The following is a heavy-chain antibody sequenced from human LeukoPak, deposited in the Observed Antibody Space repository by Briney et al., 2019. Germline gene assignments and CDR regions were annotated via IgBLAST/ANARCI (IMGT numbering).Heavy chain of an antibody. V-gene: IGHV3-23*01. CDR3: AVEETTGYYYVY. CDR2: LSGSGGST. CDR1: GFTFSSYA. Sequence: GGSLRLSCAASGFTFSSYAMTWVRQAPGKGLEWVPALSGSGGSTYYADSVKGRFTISRDNSKNTLYLQMNSLRAADTAVYYCAVEETTGYYYVYWGQGTLVTVSS. D-gene: IGHD3-22*01. J-gene: IGHJ4*02.